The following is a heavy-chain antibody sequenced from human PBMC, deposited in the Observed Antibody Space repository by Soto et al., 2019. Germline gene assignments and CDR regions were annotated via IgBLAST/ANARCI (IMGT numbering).Heavy chain of an antibody. CDR2: INHSGST. CDR1: GGSFSGYY. V-gene: IGHV4-34*01. J-gene: IGHJ4*02. CDR3: VRARGSSWSLFDY. D-gene: IGHD6-13*01. Sequence: QVQLQQWGAGLLKPSETLSLTCAVYGGSFSGYYWSWIRQPPGKGLEWIGEINHSGSTNYNPSLKSRVTISVDTSKNQFSLKLSSVTAADTAVYYCVRARGSSWSLFDYWGQGTLVTVSS.